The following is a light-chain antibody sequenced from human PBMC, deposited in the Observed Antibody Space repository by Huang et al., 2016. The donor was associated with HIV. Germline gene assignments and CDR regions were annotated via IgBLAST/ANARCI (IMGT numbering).Light chain of an antibody. V-gene: IGKV4-1*01. CDR3: QQYYRIPQT. J-gene: IGKJ1*01. Sequence: DIVMTQSPDSLTVSLGERATIKCRSSQSVLYSSNNKNYLAWFQQKPGQAPRLLIYWASARESGVPDRFSGSGSVTDFTLTISRLEAEDAAIYYCQQYYRIPQTFGQGTRVEIK. CDR1: QSVLYSSNNKNY. CDR2: WAS.